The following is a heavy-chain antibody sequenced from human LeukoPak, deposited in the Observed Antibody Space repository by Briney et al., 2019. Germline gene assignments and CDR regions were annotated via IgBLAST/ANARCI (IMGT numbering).Heavy chain of an antibody. Sequence: GGSLRLSCAASGFTFSSYAMSWVRQAPGKGLEWVSAISGSGGSTYYADSVKGRFTISRDNSKNTLYLQMNSLRAEDTAVYYCAKHKGRYQLLSTAVDLWGRGTLVTVSS. V-gene: IGHV3-23*01. CDR2: ISGSGGST. CDR1: GFTFSSYA. J-gene: IGHJ2*01. D-gene: IGHD2-2*01. CDR3: AKHKGRYQLLSTAVDL.